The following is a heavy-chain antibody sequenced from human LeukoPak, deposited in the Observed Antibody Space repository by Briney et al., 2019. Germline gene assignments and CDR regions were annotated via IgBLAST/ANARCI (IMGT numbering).Heavy chain of an antibody. V-gene: IGHV4-4*07. CDR3: AREGVGASAGLFDY. CDR2: IYTSGST. D-gene: IGHD1-26*01. CDR1: GGSISSSY. Sequence: PSETLSLTCTVSGGSISSSYRSWIRQPVGKGLEWIGHIYTSGSTNYNRSLKSRVTMSVDMSKKQFSLKLSSVTAADTAVYYCAREGVGASAGLFDYWGQGTLVTVSS. J-gene: IGHJ4*02.